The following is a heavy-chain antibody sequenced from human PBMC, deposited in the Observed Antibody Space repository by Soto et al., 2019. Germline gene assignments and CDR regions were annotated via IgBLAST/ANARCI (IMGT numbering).Heavy chain of an antibody. Sequence: QITLKESGPTLVKPTQTLTLTCTFSGFSLSTSGVGVGWIRQPPGKALEWLALIYWDDDKRYSPSLKSRLTITSDTSKNKVVLTMTTMDPLDTAIDYCARSKNCDYPRCYYGMEVWGQGTTDTVSS. CDR3: ARSKNCDYPRCYYGMEV. J-gene: IGHJ6*02. V-gene: IGHV2-5*02. CDR2: IYWDDDK. CDR1: GFSLSTSGVG. D-gene: IGHD4-17*01.